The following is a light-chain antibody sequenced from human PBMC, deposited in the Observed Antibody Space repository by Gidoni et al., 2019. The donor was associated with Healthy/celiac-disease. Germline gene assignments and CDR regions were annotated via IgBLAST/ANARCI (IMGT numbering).Light chain of an antibody. J-gene: IGLJ1*01. CDR3: QSADSSGTSQLV. CDR2: KDS. CDR1: ALPKQY. V-gene: IGLV3-25*03. Sequence: SYELTQPPSVSVSPGQTARITCSGDALPKQYAYWYQQKPGQAPVLVIYKDSERPSGIPERFSGSSSGTTVTLTISGVQAEDEADYYCQSADSSGTSQLVFGTGTKVTGL.